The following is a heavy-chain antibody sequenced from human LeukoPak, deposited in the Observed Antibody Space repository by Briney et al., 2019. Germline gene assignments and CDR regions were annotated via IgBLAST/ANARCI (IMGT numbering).Heavy chain of an antibody. D-gene: IGHD6-13*01. CDR3: ARGVAAAGRLVDY. V-gene: IGHV3-48*02. CDR2: ISSSSSTI. J-gene: IGHJ4*02. CDR1: GFTFSSYN. Sequence: GGSLRLSCAASGFTFSSYNVNWVRQAPGKGLEWVSYISSSSSTIYYADSVKGRFTISRDNAKNSLYLQMNSLRDEDTAVYYCARGVAAAGRLVDYWGQGTLVTVSS.